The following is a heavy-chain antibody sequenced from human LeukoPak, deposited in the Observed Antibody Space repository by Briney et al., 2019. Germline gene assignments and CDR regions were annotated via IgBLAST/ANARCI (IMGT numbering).Heavy chain of an antibody. J-gene: IGHJ4*02. Sequence: AETLSLTCTVSGGSISSSSYYSGWIRQPPGKGLERIGSIYYSGSTYYNPSLKSRVTISVDTSKNQFSLKLSSVTAADTAGYYCASQYYDDVWGSYPPSEWAQGTLVTVST. V-gene: IGHV4-39*01. CDR1: GGSISSSSYY. CDR2: IYYSGST. CDR3: ASQYYDDVWGSYPPSE. D-gene: IGHD3-16*02.